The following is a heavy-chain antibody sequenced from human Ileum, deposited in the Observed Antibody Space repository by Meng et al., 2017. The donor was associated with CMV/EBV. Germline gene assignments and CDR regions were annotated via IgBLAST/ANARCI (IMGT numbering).Heavy chain of an antibody. CDR2: IVPIVSIS. Sequence: SVKVSSKTSGGTFSSFAISWVRQAPGKGLEWMGVIVPIVSISNYAQEFQGRVTITADQSTSTAYMELSGLRSEDTAIYYCARDVHDYSNQGSSYYGLDVWGQGTTVTVSS. J-gene: IGHJ6*02. D-gene: IGHD4-11*01. CDR1: GGTFSSFA. CDR3: ARDVHDYSNQGSSYYGLDV. V-gene: IGHV1-69*10.